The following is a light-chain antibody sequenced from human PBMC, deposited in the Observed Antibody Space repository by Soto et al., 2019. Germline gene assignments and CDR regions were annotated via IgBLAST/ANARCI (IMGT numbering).Light chain of an antibody. J-gene: IGKJ5*01. CDR2: AAS. Sequence: DIVMTQSPDSLAVSLGERATINCKSSQSVLYSSNNKNYFAWYQQKPGKAPKLLIYAASTLQSGVPSRFSGSGSGTEFTLTISSLQPEDFATYYCQQLNSYPYTFGQGTRLEIK. CDR3: QQLNSYPYT. CDR1: QSVLYSSNNKNY. V-gene: IGKV4-1*01.